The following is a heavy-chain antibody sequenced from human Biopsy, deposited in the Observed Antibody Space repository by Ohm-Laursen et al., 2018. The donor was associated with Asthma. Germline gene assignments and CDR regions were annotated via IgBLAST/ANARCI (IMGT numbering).Heavy chain of an antibody. CDR2: IKHDGSEK. D-gene: IGHD3-3*01. CDR1: GFTFGDYC. Sequence: SLRLSCAASGFTFGDYCMSWVRQVPGQGLEWVANIKHDGSEKNHVDSLKDRFTISRDNAKNLLFLQMNSLRAEDTAVYYCASQSSGPDFWSGYYYFDYWGQGTLVTVSS. CDR3: ASQSSGPDFWSGYYYFDY. J-gene: IGHJ4*02. V-gene: IGHV3-7*01.